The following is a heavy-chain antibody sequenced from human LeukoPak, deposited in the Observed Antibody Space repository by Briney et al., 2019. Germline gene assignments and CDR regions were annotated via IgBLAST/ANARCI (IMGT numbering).Heavy chain of an antibody. CDR3: ARTMVRGVPPDY. CDR2: INSDGSST. D-gene: IGHD3-10*01. J-gene: IGHJ4*02. V-gene: IGHV3-74*01. CDR1: GFTFSSYW. Sequence: GGPLRLSCAASGFTFSSYWMHWVRQAPGKGLVWVSRINSDGSSTSYADSVKGRFTISRDNAKNTLYLQMNSLRAEDTAVYYCARTMVRGVPPDYWGQGTLVTVSS.